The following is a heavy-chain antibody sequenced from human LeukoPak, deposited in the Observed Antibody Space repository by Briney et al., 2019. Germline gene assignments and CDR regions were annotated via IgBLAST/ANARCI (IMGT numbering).Heavy chain of an antibody. CDR1: GFTVSNNY. V-gene: IGHV3-11*04. J-gene: IGHJ4*02. CDR2: ISSSGSTI. Sequence: PGGSLRLSCAASGFTVSNNYMNWVRQAPGKGLEWVSYISSSGSTIYCVDSVKGRFTISRDNAKNSLYLQMNSLRAEDTAVYYCASAKYYYDSSGYYYGPFDYWGQGTLVTVSS. CDR3: ASAKYYYDSSGYYYGPFDY. D-gene: IGHD3-22*01.